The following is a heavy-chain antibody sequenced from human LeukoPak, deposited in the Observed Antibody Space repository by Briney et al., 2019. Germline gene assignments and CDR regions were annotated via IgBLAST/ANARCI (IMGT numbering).Heavy chain of an antibody. CDR2: ISAYNGNT. J-gene: IGHJ4*02. CDR1: GYTFTSYG. V-gene: IGHV1-18*01. D-gene: IGHD4-17*01. CDR3: ARGPSSDYGDYVCCH. Sequence: ASVKVSCKASGYTFTSYGISWVRQAPGQGLEWMGWISAYNGNTNYAQKLQGRVTMTTDTSTSTAYMELRSLRSDDTAVYYCARGPSSDYGDYVCCHWGQGTLVTVSS.